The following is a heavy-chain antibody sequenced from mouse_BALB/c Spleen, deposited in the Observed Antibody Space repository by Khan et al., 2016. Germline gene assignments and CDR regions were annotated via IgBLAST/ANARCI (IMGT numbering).Heavy chain of an antibody. CDR2: INTNTGEP. J-gene: IGHJ3*01. D-gene: IGHD1-1*01. V-gene: IGHV9-3*02. CDR3: AEDYYGSNWFAY. CDR1: GYTFTNYG. Sequence: QLPLVQSGPELKKPGGTVKISCKASGYTFTNYGMNWVKQAPGKGLKWMGWINTNTGEPTYAEEFKGRFAFSLETSARTAYLQINNLKNEDTATYFCAEDYYGSNWFAYWGQGTLVTVSA.